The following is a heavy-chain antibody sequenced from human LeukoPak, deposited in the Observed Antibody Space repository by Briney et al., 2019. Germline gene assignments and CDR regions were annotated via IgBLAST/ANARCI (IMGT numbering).Heavy chain of an antibody. CDR1: GFTFSSYA. J-gene: IGHJ5*02. D-gene: IGHD3-10*01. CDR3: ASEVTGRNAGWFDP. CDR2: ISGST. V-gene: IGHV3-23*01. Sequence: PGGCLRLTCAASGFTFSSYAMSWVRQAPGKGLEWVSGISGSTYYADSVKGRFTISRDNSKNTLYLQMNSLRAEDTAVYYCASEVTGRNAGWFDPWGQGTLVTVSS.